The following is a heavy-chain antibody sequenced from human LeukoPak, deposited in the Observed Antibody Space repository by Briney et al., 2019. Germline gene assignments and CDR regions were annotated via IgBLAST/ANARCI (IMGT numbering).Heavy chain of an antibody. CDR1: GGSISSGGYY. Sequence: SETLSLTCTVSGGSISSGGYYWSWIRQPPGKGLEWIGHIYYSGSTYYNPSLKSRVTISVDTSKNQFSLKLSSVTAADTAVYYCARDEAGPAYHYDSSPQYFQHWGQGTLVTVSS. CDR2: IYYSGST. CDR3: ARDEAGPAYHYDSSPQYFQH. D-gene: IGHD3-22*01. J-gene: IGHJ1*01. V-gene: IGHV4-30-4*01.